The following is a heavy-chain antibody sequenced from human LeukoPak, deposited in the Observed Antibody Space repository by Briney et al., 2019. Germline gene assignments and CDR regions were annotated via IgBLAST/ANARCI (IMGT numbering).Heavy chain of an antibody. CDR3: ARVGRGQQLGDSDY. CDR2: ISSSSSYI. V-gene: IGHV3-21*01. J-gene: IGHJ4*02. Sequence: GGSLRLSCAASGFTFSSYSMNWVRQAPGKGLEWVSSISSSSSYIYYADSVKGRFTISRDNAKNSLYLQMNSLRAEDTAVYYCARVGRGQQLGDSDYWGQGTLVTVSS. CDR1: GFTFSSYS. D-gene: IGHD6-13*01.